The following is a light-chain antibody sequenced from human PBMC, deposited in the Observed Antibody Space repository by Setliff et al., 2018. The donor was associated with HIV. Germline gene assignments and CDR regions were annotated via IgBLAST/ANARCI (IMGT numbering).Light chain of an antibody. CDR3: CSYAGSYTHYV. Sequence: QSALAQPHSVSGSPGQSVTISCTGTSSDVGGYNYVSWYQQHPDKAPKLMIYDVSKRPSGVPDRFSGSKSGNTASLTISGLQAEDEADYYCCSYAGSYTHYVFGTGTKVTVL. V-gene: IGLV2-11*01. J-gene: IGLJ1*01. CDR1: SSDVGGYNY. CDR2: DVS.